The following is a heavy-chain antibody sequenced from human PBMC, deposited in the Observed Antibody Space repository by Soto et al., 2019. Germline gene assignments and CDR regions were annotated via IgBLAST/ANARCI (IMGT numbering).Heavy chain of an antibody. CDR3: ARERTCSGGSCYSSRSYCYYGMDG. Sequence: SVKVSCKASGGTFSSYAISWVRQAPGQGLEWMGGIIPIFGSANYAQKFQGRVTITADESTSTAYMELSSLRSEDTAVYYCARERTCSGGSCYSSRSYCYYGMDGWGQGTTVTVSS. CDR1: GGTFSSYA. CDR2: IIPIFGSA. V-gene: IGHV1-69*13. D-gene: IGHD2-15*01. J-gene: IGHJ6*02.